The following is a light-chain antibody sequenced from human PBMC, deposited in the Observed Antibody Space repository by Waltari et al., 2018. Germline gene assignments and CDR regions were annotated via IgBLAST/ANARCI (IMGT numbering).Light chain of an antibody. CDR1: QSLVFSDANTY. CDR2: QVS. J-gene: IGKJ1*01. V-gene: IGKV2-30*01. Sequence: DVVMTQSPLSLPVTLGQPASISCRSSQSLVFSDANTYLNWCHQRPGQSPRRLIYQVSDRDSGVPDRFSGSGSGTDFTLKISRVEAEDVGLYYCMQGTHWPWTFGQGTKVEIK. CDR3: MQGTHWPWT.